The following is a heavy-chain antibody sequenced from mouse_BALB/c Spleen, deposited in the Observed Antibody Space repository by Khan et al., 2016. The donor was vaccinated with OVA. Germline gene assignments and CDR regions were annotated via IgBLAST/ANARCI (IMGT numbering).Heavy chain of an antibody. Sequence: VALVESGGGLVKPGGSLKLSCAASAFDFSYYDMSWVRQTPERRLEWVAYISSGGGGTSYPDTVKGRFTISRDNAKNTLSLQMSGLKSEDTAIYYGARGYYYFDHWGQGTTLTVSS. CDR2: ISSGGGGT. CDR3: ARGYYYFDH. D-gene: IGHD2-3*01. J-gene: IGHJ2*01. V-gene: IGHV5-12-1*01. CDR1: AFDFSYYD.